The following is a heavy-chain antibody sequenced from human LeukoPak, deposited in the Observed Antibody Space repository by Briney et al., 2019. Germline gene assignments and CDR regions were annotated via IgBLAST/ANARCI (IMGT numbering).Heavy chain of an antibody. Sequence: ASVKVSCKASGYTFTSYDINWVRQATGQELEWMGWMNPNSGNTGYAQKFQGRVTMTRNTSISTAYMELSSLRSEDTAVYYCARFPPPYYDFWSGYYTLYYYYGMDVWGQGTTVTVSS. D-gene: IGHD3-3*01. CDR3: ARFPPPYYDFWSGYYTLYYYYGMDV. CDR1: GYTFTSYD. V-gene: IGHV1-8*01. J-gene: IGHJ6*02. CDR2: MNPNSGNT.